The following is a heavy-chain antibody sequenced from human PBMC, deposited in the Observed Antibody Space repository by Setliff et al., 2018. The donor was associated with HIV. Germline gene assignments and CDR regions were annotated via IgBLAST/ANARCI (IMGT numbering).Heavy chain of an antibody. CDR3: ARDRNYQDTSGYWQVFDI. Sequence: PSETLSLTCSVSGGSLQGYYWSWIRQPAGKGLQWIGRIYYVGWSKYNPSLEDRVTMSVDTSNNQFSLSLTSVTAADTAMYYCARDRNYQDTSGYWQVFDIWGQGTMVTVSS. D-gene: IGHD3-22*01. CDR2: IYYVGWS. CDR1: GGSLQGYY. V-gene: IGHV4-4*07. J-gene: IGHJ3*02.